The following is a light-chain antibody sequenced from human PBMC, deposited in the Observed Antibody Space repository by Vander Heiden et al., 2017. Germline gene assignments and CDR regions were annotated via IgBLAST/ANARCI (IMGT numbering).Light chain of an antibody. CDR2: DVS. V-gene: IGLV2-11*01. CDR1: SSDVGGYNY. CDR3: CAYAGTSWV. Sequence: GSPGQSVTISCTGTSSDVGGYNYFSWYQQHPGQAPKLMIYDVSKRPSGVPDRFSGAKSGNTASLTISGRQAEDEADYYCCAYAGTSWVFGGGTKLTVL. J-gene: IGLJ3*02.